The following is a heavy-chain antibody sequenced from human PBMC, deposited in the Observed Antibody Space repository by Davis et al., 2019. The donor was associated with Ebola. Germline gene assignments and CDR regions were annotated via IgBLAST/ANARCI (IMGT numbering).Heavy chain of an antibody. CDR1: GFTFSSYW. D-gene: IGHD1-14*01. J-gene: IGHJ4*02. CDR3: AKDISGLARYYFDY. Sequence: GESLKISCAASGFTFSSYWMSWVRQAPGKGLEWVANIKQDGSEKYYVDSVKGRFTISRDNAKNSLYLQMNSLRAEDTALYYCAKDISGLARYYFDYWGQGTLVTVSS. CDR2: IKQDGSEK. V-gene: IGHV3-7*03.